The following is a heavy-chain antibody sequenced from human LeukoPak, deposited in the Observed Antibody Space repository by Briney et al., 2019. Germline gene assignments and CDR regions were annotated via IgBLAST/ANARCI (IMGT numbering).Heavy chain of an antibody. V-gene: IGHV3-30*18. J-gene: IGHJ4*02. D-gene: IGHD2-8*01. Sequence: PGGSLRLSCAASGFTFSSYGLHWVRPAPGKGLEWVAVISYDGSNKYYADSVKGRFTISRDNSKNTLYLQMNSLRAEDTAVYYCAKGFLYNFDYWGQGTLVTVSS. CDR1: GFTFSSYG. CDR2: ISYDGSNK. CDR3: AKGFLYNFDY.